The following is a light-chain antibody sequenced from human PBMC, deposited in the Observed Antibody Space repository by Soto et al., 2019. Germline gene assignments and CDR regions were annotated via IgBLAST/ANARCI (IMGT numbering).Light chain of an antibody. V-gene: IGKV3-15*01. CDR1: QNINLH. J-gene: IGKJ1*01. Sequence: EIALTQSPANLSLSPGERATLSRRASQNINLHLAWYQQKPGQAPRLLIYGASTRATGIQARFSGSGSGTEFSLTISSLQSEDFAVYYCQQYKNWPWTFGQGTKVDIK. CDR3: QQYKNWPWT. CDR2: GAS.